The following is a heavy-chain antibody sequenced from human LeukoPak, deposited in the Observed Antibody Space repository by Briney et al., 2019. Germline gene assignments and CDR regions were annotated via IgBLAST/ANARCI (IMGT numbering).Heavy chain of an antibody. J-gene: IGHJ4*02. D-gene: IGHD6-13*01. Sequence: KPSETLSLTCSLSGGSISNKYWSWIRQPAGKGLEWVGRIYTSGSTNYNPSLKSRVTMSVDTSKNQFSLKLSSVTAADTAVYYCARHQQQLPDDYWGQGTLVTVSS. CDR1: GGSISNKY. V-gene: IGHV4-4*07. CDR3: ARHQQQLPDDY. CDR2: IYTSGST.